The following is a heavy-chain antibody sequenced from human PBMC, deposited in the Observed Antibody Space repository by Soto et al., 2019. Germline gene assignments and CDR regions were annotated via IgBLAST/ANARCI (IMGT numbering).Heavy chain of an antibody. J-gene: IGHJ3*02. CDR3: ARGNYYGSGSRYAFDI. Sequence: GGSLRLSCAASGFTFSSYWMSWVRQAPGKGLEWVANIKQDGSEKYYVDSVKGRFTISRDNAKNSLYLQMNSLRAEDTAVYYCARGNYYGSGSRYAFDIWGQGTMVTVSS. CDR2: IKQDGSEK. D-gene: IGHD3-10*01. CDR1: GFTFSSYW. V-gene: IGHV3-7*04.